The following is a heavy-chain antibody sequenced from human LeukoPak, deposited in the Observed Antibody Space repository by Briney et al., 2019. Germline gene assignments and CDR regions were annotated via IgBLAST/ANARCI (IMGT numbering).Heavy chain of an antibody. CDR2: VFPSGTT. D-gene: IGHD6-19*01. CDR3: ARDMGSGWFDH. CDR1: GDSIGIFY. J-gene: IGHJ5*02. V-gene: IGHV4-4*07. Sequence: SETLSHTCTVSGDSIGIFYWSWIRQPAGKGLEWIGRVFPSGTTKYNPSLKSRVTMSVDKAKNQFSLKLSSVTAADTAVYYCARDMGSGWFDHWGQGALVTVSS.